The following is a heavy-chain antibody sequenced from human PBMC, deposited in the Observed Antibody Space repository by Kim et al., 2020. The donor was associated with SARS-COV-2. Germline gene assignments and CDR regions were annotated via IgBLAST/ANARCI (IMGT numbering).Heavy chain of an antibody. Sequence: GGSLRLSCAASGFTFSSYGMHWVRQAPGKGLEWVAVIWYDGSNKYYADSVKGRFTISRDNSKNTLYLQMNSLRAEDTAVYYCARDPSYDSSGPPDWYFDLWGRGTLVTVSS. D-gene: IGHD3-22*01. CDR1: GFTFSSYG. CDR2: IWYDGSNK. CDR3: ARDPSYDSSGPPDWYFDL. V-gene: IGHV3-33*01. J-gene: IGHJ2*01.